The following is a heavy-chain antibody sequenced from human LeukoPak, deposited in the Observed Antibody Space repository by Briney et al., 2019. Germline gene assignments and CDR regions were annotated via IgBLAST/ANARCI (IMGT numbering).Heavy chain of an antibody. D-gene: IGHD5-24*01. J-gene: IGHJ3*02. CDR2: TYYSGST. V-gene: IGHV4-59*01. Sequence: PSETLSLTCTVSGGSISSYYWSWIRQPPGKGLEWIGYTYYSGSTNYNPSLKSRVTISVDTSKNQFSLKLSSVTAADTAVYYCARAAQLTDAFDIWGQGTMVTVSS. CDR1: GGSISSYY. CDR3: ARAAQLTDAFDI.